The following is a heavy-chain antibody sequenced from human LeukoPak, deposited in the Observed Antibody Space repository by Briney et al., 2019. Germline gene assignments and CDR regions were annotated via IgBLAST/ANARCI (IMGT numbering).Heavy chain of an antibody. D-gene: IGHD3-16*01. CDR3: ARELARSFQVMGY. J-gene: IGHJ4*02. CDR2: ISYDGSNK. V-gene: IGHV3-30*03. Sequence: GGSLRLSCAASGFTFSVYGMYWVRQAPGKGLEWVAVISYDGSNKYYADSVKGRFTISRDNSKNTLYLQMNSLRAEDTAVYYCARELARSFQVMGYWGQGTLVSISS. CDR1: GFTFSVYG.